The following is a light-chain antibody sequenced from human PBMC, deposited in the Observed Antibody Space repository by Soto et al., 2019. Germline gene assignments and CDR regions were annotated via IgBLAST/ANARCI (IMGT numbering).Light chain of an antibody. CDR1: SSDVGGYNY. J-gene: IGLJ2*01. V-gene: IGLV2-14*01. CDR3: SSYTSSSTLG. Sequence: QSALTQPASVSGSPGQSITISCTGTSSDVGGYNYVSWYQQHPGKAPKLMIYEVSNRPSGVSNRFSGSKSGNTASLTISGXXXXXXXXXXCSSYTSSSTLGFGGGTKVTV. CDR2: EVS.